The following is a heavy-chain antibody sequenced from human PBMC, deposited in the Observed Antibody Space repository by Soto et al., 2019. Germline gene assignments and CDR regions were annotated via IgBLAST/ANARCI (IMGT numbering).Heavy chain of an antibody. CDR1: GVSISSSSYY. CDR2: IYFSGKT. Sequence: SETLSLTCTVSGVSISSSSYYWGCIRQTPGKGLEWIGTIYFSGKTYYNPSLKSRLTISVDRSKNQFALNLTSVTAADTAVYYCARHGSYWGPGTLVTV. V-gene: IGHV4-39*01. J-gene: IGHJ4*02. CDR3: ARHGSY.